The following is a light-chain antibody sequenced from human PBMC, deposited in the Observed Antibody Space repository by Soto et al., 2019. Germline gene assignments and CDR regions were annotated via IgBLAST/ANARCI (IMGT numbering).Light chain of an antibody. CDR1: QTISSN. Sequence: DIVMTQSPATLSVSPGERATLSCRASQTISSNLAWYQQKPGQTPRLLIYGASTRAAGIPARCSGSGSGTDFTLTITSLQSEEFAVYYCQQYNNWPPFTFGPGTKVDIK. CDR2: GAS. J-gene: IGKJ3*01. V-gene: IGKV3-15*01. CDR3: QQYNNWPPFT.